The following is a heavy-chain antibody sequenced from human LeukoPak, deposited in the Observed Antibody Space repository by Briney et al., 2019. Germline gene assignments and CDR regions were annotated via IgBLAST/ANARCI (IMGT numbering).Heavy chain of an antibody. V-gene: IGHV1-18*01. D-gene: IGHD2-2*01. CDR2: ISAYNGNT. CDR3: ARDGCSSTSCHAIPTYYYYYYMDV. CDR1: GGTFSSYA. Sequence: GASVKVSCKASGGTFSSYAISWVRQAPGQGLEWMGWISAYNGNTNYAQKLQGRVTMTTDTSTSTAYMELRSLRSDDTAVYYCARDGCSSTSCHAIPTYYYYYYMDVWGKGTTVTVSS. J-gene: IGHJ6*03.